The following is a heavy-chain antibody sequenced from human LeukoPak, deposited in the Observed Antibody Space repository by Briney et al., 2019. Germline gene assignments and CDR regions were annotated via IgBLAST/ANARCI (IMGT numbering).Heavy chain of an antibody. CDR3: VRHGGTSSLISYSWFDP. CDR1: GGSFSGYY. Sequence: PSETLSLTCAVYGGSFSGYYWSWIRQPPGKGLEWIGEINHSGSTNYNPSLKSRVTISVDTSKNQFSLKLSSVTAADTAVYYCVRHGGTSSLISYSWFDPWGQGTLVTVSS. CDR2: INHSGST. J-gene: IGHJ5*02. V-gene: IGHV4-34*01. D-gene: IGHD4-11*01.